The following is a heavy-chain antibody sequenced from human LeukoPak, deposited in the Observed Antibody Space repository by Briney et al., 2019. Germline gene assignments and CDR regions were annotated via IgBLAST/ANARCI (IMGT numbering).Heavy chain of an antibody. J-gene: IGHJ4*02. CDR3: AKEASGSRTYFDY. CDR2: IRYDGSNK. D-gene: IGHD1-26*01. Sequence: PGGSLRLSCAASGFTFSSCGMHWVRQAPGKGLEWVAFIRYDGSNKYYADSVKGRFTISRDNSKNTLYLQMNSLRAEDTAVYYCAKEASGSRTYFDYWGQGTLVTVSS. V-gene: IGHV3-30*02. CDR1: GFTFSSCG.